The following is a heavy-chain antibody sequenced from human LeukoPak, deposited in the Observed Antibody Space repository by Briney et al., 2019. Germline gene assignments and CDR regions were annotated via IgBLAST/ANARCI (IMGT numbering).Heavy chain of an antibody. CDR1: GYTFTGYY. J-gene: IGHJ4*02. CDR2: INPNSGGT. CDR3: ARDITMVSYDY. D-gene: IGHD3-10*01. Sequence: ASVKVSCKAPGYTFTGYYMHWVRQAPGQGLEWMGRINPNSGGTNYAQKFQGRVTMTRDTSISTAYMELSRLRSDDTAVYYCARDITMVSYDYWGQGTLVTVSS. V-gene: IGHV1-2*06.